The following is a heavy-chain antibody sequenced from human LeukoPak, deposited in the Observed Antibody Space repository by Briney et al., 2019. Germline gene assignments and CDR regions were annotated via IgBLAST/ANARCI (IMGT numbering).Heavy chain of an antibody. J-gene: IGHJ4*02. D-gene: IGHD3-10*01. CDR1: GGSVGSDNSY. Sequence: PSETLSLTCTVSGGSVGSDNSYWNWIRQPAGKGLEWIGRIYADGSSTYNPSLKSPVTILVDTSKNQFSLRLSSMTAADTAVYYCARGYYYRTWGLGTLVTVSS. CDR2: IYADGSS. V-gene: IGHV4-61*02. CDR3: ARGYYYRT.